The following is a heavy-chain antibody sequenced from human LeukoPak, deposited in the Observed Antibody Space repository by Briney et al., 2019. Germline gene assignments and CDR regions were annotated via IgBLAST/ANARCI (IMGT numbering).Heavy chain of an antibody. CDR3: AREGDSDYFDY. J-gene: IGHJ4*02. D-gene: IGHD3-16*01. V-gene: IGHV3-48*01. CDR2: ISSSSSTI. CDR1: GFTFSSYS. Sequence: GGSLRLSCAASGFTFSSYSMNWVRQAPGKGLEWVSYISSSSSTIYYADSVKGRFTISRDNAKNSLYLQMNSLRAEDTAVYYCAREGDSDYFDYWGQGTLVTVSS.